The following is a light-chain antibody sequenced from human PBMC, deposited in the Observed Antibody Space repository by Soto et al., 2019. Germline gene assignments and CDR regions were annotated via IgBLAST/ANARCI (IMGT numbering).Light chain of an antibody. CDR3: QQYSKWWA. Sequence: EIVMTQSPATLSVSPGERATLSCRASESIRSKLAWYQQKPGQAPRLLIYETSTRATGIPARFSGSGSGTEFTLTISSLQSEDAAIYYCQQYSKWWAFGQGTKVEIK. V-gene: IGKV3-15*01. CDR2: ETS. J-gene: IGKJ1*01. CDR1: ESIRSK.